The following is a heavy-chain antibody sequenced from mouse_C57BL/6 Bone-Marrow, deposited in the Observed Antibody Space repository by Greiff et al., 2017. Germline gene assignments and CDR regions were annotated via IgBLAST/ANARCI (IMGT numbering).Heavy chain of an antibody. CDR1: GYTFTSYW. CDR2: IHPSDSDT. CDR3: AIWRPQPYFDV. V-gene: IGHV1-74*01. D-gene: IGHD3-2*02. J-gene: IGHJ1*03. Sequence: QVQLQQPGAELVKPGASVKVSCKASGYTFTSYWMHWVKQRPGQGLEWIGRIHPSDSDTNYNQKFKGKATLTVDKSSSTAYMQRSSLTSEDSAVYYCAIWRPQPYFDVWGTGTTVTVSS.